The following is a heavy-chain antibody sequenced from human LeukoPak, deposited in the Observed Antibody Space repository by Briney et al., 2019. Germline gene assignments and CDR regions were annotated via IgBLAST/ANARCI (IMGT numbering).Heavy chain of an antibody. V-gene: IGHV1-69*05. J-gene: IGHJ4*02. CDR2: IIPIFGTA. CDR1: VGTFSSYA. D-gene: IGHD3-10*01. Sequence: SVKVSCKASVGTFSSYAISWVRQAPGQGLEWMGRIIPIFGTANYAQKFQGRVTITTDEYTSTAYMELSSLRSEDTAVYYCASVLWFGELLSPYLDYWGQGTLVTVSS. CDR3: ASVLWFGELLSPYLDY.